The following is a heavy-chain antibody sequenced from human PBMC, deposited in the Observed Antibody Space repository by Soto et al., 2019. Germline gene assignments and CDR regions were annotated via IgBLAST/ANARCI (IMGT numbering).Heavy chain of an antibody. D-gene: IGHD1-26*01. J-gene: IGHJ4*02. CDR1: GGSISSYY. CDR3: ARTDSGSYGDHFDY. CDR2: IYNSGST. V-gene: IGHV4-59*01. Sequence: PSETLSLTCTVSGGSISSYYWSWIRQPPGKGLEWIGYIYNSGSTNYNPSLKSRVTISVDTSKNQFPLKLSSVTAADTAVYYCARTDSGSYGDHFDYWGQGALVTVSS.